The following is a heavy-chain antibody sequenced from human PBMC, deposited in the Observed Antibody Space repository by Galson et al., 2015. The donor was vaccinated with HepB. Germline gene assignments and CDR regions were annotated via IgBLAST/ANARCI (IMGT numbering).Heavy chain of an antibody. D-gene: IGHD3-22*01. CDR3: ARVMVDYYDSSGYYYEGWFDP. CDR2: INPNSGGT. V-gene: IGHV1-2*02. Sequence: SVKVSCKASGYTFTGYYMHWVRQAPGQGLEWMGWINPNSGGTNYAQKFQGRVTITRDTSISTAYMELSRLRSDDTAVYYCARVMVDYYDSSGYYYEGWFDPWGQGTLVTVSS. J-gene: IGHJ5*02. CDR1: GYTFTGYY.